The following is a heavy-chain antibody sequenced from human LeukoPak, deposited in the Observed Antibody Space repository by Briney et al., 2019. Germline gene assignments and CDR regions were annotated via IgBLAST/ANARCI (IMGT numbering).Heavy chain of an antibody. CDR3: ARDRGGWDSPPDGWFDP. V-gene: IGHV4-4*07. Sequence: SETLSLTCTVSGGSISSYYWSWIRQPAGKGLEWIGRIYTSGSTNYNPSLKSRVTMSVDTSKNQFSLKLSSVTAADTAVYYCARDRGGWDSPPDGWFDPWGQGTLVTVSS. CDR1: GGSISSYY. J-gene: IGHJ5*02. CDR2: IYTSGST. D-gene: IGHD6-19*01.